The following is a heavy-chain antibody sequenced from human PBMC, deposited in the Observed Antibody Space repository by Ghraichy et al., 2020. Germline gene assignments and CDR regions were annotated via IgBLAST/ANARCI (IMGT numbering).Heavy chain of an antibody. CDR2: LNIDGTTV. CDR1: GFSFTDYW. CDR3: VRSYKDGLRHFDY. D-gene: IGHD1-14*01. Sequence: GGSLRLSCAASGFSFTDYWMHWVRQTPGRGLEWVSHLNIDGTTVNYADSVKGRFTISRDNAKNTMYLQMISLTVEDTAVYYCVRSYKDGLRHFDYWVREPWSPSPQ. V-gene: IGHV3-74*01. J-gene: IGHJ4*02.